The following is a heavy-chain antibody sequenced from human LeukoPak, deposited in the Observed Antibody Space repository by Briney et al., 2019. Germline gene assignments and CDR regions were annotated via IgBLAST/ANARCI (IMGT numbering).Heavy chain of an antibody. J-gene: IGHJ4*02. V-gene: IGHV4-61*02. CDR3: AMSSSVTRFDY. Sequence: PSETLSLTCTVSGGPIRSGSFYGSWIRQPAGKGLEWIGRISTNGNTNYNPSLKSRVTISVATSKNQFSLMLNSVTAADTAVYYCAMSSSVTRFDYWGQGTLVTVSS. D-gene: IGHD6-19*01. CDR1: GGPIRSGSFY. CDR2: ISTNGNT.